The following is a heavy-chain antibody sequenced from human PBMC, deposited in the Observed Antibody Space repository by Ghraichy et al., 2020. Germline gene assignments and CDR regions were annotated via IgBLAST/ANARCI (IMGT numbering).Heavy chain of an antibody. CDR3: AKAGYGGNSWFDP. V-gene: IGHV3-23*01. Sequence: GESLNISCAASGFTFSSYAMSWVRQAPGKGLEWVSAISGSGGSTYYADSVKGRFTISRDNSKNTLYLQMNSLRAEDTAVYYCAKAGYGGNSWFDPWGQGTLVTVSS. CDR2: ISGSGGST. CDR1: GFTFSSYA. D-gene: IGHD4-23*01. J-gene: IGHJ5*02.